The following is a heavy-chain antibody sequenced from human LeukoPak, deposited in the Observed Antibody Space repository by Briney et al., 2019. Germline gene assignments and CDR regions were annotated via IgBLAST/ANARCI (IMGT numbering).Heavy chain of an antibody. Sequence: PGGSLRLSCAASGFTFSDHYMDWVRQAPGKGLEWVGRTRNKANSYTTEYAASVKGRFTISRDDSKNSLYLQMNSLKTEDTAVYYCARDTAAALDYWGQGILVTVSS. D-gene: IGHD6-13*01. CDR1: GFTFSDHY. V-gene: IGHV3-72*01. J-gene: IGHJ4*02. CDR2: TRNKANSYTT. CDR3: ARDTAAALDY.